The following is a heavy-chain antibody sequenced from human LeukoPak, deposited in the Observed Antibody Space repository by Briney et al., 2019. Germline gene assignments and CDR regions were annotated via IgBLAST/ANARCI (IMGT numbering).Heavy chain of an antibody. CDR2: IWYDGSNK. V-gene: IGHV3-33*01. CDR3: ARANPGTVDY. CDR1: GFTFSSYG. Sequence: PGRSLRLSCAASGFTFSSYGMHWVRQAPGKGLEWVAAIWYDGSNKYYADSVKGRFTISRDNSKNTLYLQMNSLRAEETAVYYCARANPGTVDYWGQGTLVTVSS. D-gene: IGHD1/OR15-1a*01. J-gene: IGHJ4*02.